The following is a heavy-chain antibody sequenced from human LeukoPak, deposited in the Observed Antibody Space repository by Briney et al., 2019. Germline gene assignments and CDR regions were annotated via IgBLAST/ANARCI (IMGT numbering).Heavy chain of an antibody. CDR2: IYYSGST. J-gene: IGHJ6*02. CDR1: GGSISSSSYY. D-gene: IGHD6-19*01. V-gene: IGHV4-39*07. CDR3: ASGLAVAGDYYYYYGMDV. Sequence: SETLSLTCTVSGGSISSSSYYWGWIRQPPGKGLEWIGSIYYSGSTYYNPSLKSRVTISVDTSKNQFSLKLSSVTAADTAVYYCASGLAVAGDYYYYYGMDVWGQGTTVTVSS.